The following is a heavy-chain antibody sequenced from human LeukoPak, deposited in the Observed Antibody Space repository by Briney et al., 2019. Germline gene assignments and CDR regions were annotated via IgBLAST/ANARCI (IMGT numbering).Heavy chain of an antibody. J-gene: IGHJ4*02. D-gene: IGHD1-26*01. Sequence: GASVKVSCKASGYTFTGYYMHWVRQAPGQGLEWMGWINPNSGGTNYAQKLQGRVTMTTDTSTSTAYMELRSLRSDDTAVYYCARNGMLLEWELPYFDYWGQGSLVTVSS. CDR2: INPNSGGT. CDR1: GYTFTGYY. V-gene: IGHV1-2*02. CDR3: ARNGMLLEWELPYFDY.